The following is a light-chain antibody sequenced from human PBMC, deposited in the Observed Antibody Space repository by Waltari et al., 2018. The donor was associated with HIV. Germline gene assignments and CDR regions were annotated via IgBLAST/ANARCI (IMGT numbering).Light chain of an antibody. Sequence: SYELTQPPSVSVSPGQTARITCSGDALPKQYASWYHQKPGQAPVLVINKDTERPSGPTVTLTISGVQAEDEADYYCRSADSSGTWVFGGGTKLTVL. CDR3: RSADSSGTWV. CDR2: KDT. J-gene: IGLJ3*02. CDR1: ALPKQY. V-gene: IGLV3-25*03.